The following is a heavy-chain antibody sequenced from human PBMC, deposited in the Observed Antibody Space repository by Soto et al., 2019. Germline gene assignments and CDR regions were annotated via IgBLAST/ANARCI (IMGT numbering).Heavy chain of an antibody. CDR2: IYHSGST. J-gene: IGHJ4*02. V-gene: IGHV4-30-2*01. Sequence: QLQLQESGSGLVKPSQTLSLTCAVSGGSISSGGYSWSWIRQPPGKGLEWIGYIYHSGSTYYHPSLKSRVTISVDRSKNQFSLKLSSATAADTDVYYCARAGGLGAVAADYWGQGTLVTVSS. D-gene: IGHD6-19*01. CDR1: GGSISSGGYS. CDR3: ARAGGLGAVAADY.